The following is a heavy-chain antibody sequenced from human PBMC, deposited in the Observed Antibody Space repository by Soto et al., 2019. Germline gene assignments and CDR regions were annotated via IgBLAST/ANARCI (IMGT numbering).Heavy chain of an antibody. J-gene: IGHJ3*02. CDR1: GLSFGTSGVG. D-gene: IGHD4-17*01. CDR2: IYWSDDK. V-gene: IGHV2-5*01. CDR3: ASMTTVAADAFDI. Sequence: QITLKESGPTQVKPTQTLTLTCTASGLSFGTSGVGVGWIRQPPGEALEWLALIYWSDDKRYSPSLKSSLTRTKDTSKDQVVVTLSHVDPVDTATYYCASMTTVAADAFDIWGQGTMVTVSS.